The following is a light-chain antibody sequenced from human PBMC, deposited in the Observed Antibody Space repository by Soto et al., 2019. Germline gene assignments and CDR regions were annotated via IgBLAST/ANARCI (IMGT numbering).Light chain of an antibody. J-gene: IGKJ1*01. CDR1: QSVGSDF. CDR2: GAS. V-gene: IGKV3-20*01. CDR3: QHYGSFSWA. Sequence: EVVFTQSPGARCLSPGERATLSRRASQSVGSDFLAWYQQRPGQPPRILIFGASGRATGIPDRFSGSGSGTDFTLTISRLEPEDFAVYYCQHYGSFSWAFGQGT.